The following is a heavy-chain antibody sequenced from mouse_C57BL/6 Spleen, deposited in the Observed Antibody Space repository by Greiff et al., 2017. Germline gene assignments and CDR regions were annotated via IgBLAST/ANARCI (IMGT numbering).Heavy chain of an antibody. CDR2: IDPSDSYT. V-gene: IGHV1-69*01. J-gene: IGHJ1*03. CDR3: ARRIVARYFDV. CDR1: GYTFTSYW. Sequence: QVQLQQPGAELVMPGASVKLSCKASGYTFTSYWMHWVKQRPGQGLEWIGEIDPSDSYTNYNQKFKGKSTLTLDKSSSTAYMQLSGLTSGDSAVYYCARRIVARYFDVWGTGGTGTVSS. D-gene: IGHD1-1*01.